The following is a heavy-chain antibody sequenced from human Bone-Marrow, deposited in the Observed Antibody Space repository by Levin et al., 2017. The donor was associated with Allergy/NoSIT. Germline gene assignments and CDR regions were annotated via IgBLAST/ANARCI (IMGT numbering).Heavy chain of an antibody. V-gene: IGHV1-69*13. CDR1: GDTPSKYD. CDR2: IIPLFGTA. CDR3: ARDAIVVATIDGFDI. Sequence: WASVKVSCKASGDTPSKYDISWVRQAPGQGLEWMGGIIPLFGTAKYAPKFQGRLTISADESTITSYMELTRLTSEDTAVYYCARDAIVVATIDGFDIWGQGTRVTVSS. D-gene: IGHD3-22*01. J-gene: IGHJ3*02.